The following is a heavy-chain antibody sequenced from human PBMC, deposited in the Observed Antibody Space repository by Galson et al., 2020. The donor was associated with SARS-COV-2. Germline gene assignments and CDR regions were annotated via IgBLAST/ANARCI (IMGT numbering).Heavy chain of an antibody. D-gene: IGHD2-8*01. V-gene: IGHV4-34*01. CDR1: GGSFSDYS. Sequence: SETLSLTCAVYGGSFSDYSWTWVRQPPGKGLEWIGEISHSGSTNYSPSLKSRVFMSVDTSKNQFSLKLSAVTAADTAVYYCVRGRSRPIMVFDYYYFYVDVWGKGTTVTVSS. CDR2: ISHSGST. J-gene: IGHJ6*03. CDR3: VRGRSRPIMVFDYYYFYVDV.